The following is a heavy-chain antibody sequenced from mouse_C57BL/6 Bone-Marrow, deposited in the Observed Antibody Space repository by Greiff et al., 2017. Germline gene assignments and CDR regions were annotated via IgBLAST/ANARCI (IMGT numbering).Heavy chain of an antibody. CDR3: TDYYGSSGAY. J-gene: IGHJ3*01. Sequence: VQLKESGAELVRPGASVKLSCTASGFNIKDDYMHWVKQRPEQGLEWIGWIDPENGDTEYASQFQGKATITADTSSNTAYLQLSSLTSEDTAVYYCTDYYGSSGAYWGQGTLVTVSA. CDR1: GFNIKDDY. CDR2: IDPENGDT. V-gene: IGHV14-4*01. D-gene: IGHD1-1*01.